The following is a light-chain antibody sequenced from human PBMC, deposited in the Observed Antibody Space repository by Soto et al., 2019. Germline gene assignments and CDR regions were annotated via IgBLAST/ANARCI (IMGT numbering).Light chain of an antibody. J-gene: IGKJ4*01. Sequence: EIVMTQSPATLSVSPGERATLSCRASQSVGRNLAWYQQKPGQAPRLLIYGASTRATGIPARFSGSGSGTAFTLTISSLQSEDFAIYSCQQYNHWPPLTCGGGTKVEIK. CDR2: GAS. CDR1: QSVGRN. CDR3: QQYNHWPPLT. V-gene: IGKV3-15*01.